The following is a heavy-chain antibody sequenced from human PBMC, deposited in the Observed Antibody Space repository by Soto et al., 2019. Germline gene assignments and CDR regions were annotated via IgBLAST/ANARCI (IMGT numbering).Heavy chain of an antibody. CDR3: ARDLVVARGGPGVNI. CDR2: IDPSDSYT. Sequence: VQLVQSGAEVKKPGEPLRISCKGSGYSFTSYWISWVRQMPGKGLEWMGRIDPSDSYTNYSPSFQGHVTIAADKSISTAYLQWSSLKASDAAMYYCARDLVVARGGPGVNIWGQGTMVTVSS. D-gene: IGHD3-22*01. CDR1: GYSFTSYW. J-gene: IGHJ3*02. V-gene: IGHV5-10-1*01.